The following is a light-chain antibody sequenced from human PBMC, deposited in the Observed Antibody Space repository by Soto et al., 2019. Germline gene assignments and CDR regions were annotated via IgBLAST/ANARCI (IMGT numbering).Light chain of an antibody. V-gene: IGKV3-20*01. CDR3: HHYNSSPPEFT. Sequence: EIVLTQSPATLSLSPGERATLSCRASQSVSSNYLAWYQQRPGQAPRLLIFGASYRATGIADRFSGSGSGPDLTLTISKLEPEDSAVYYCHHYNSSPPEFTFGPGTKVDSK. J-gene: IGKJ3*01. CDR2: GAS. CDR1: QSVSSNY.